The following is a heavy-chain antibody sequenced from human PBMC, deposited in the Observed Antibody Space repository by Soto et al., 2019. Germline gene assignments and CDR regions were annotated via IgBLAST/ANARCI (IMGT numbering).Heavy chain of an antibody. Sequence: EVQLVESGGGLVKPGGSLRLSCAASGFTFSSYSMNWVRQAPGKGLEWVSSISSSSSYIYYADSVKGRFTISRDNAKNSLYLQMNRLRAEDTAVYYCARDRSGSYDFDYWGQGTLVTVSS. D-gene: IGHD1-26*01. V-gene: IGHV3-21*01. J-gene: IGHJ4*02. CDR2: ISSSSSYI. CDR1: GFTFSSYS. CDR3: ARDRSGSYDFDY.